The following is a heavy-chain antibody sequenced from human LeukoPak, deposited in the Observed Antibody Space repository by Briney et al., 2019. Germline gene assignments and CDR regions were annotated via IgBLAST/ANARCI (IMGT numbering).Heavy chain of an antibody. CDR3: ARYSSSWYKLPYYYYGMDV. D-gene: IGHD6-13*01. Sequence: ASVKVSCKASGYTFTGYYMHWVRQAPGQGLEWMGWINPNSGGTNYAQKFQGRVTMTTDTSTSTAYMELRSLRSDDTAVYYCARYSSSWYKLPYYYYGMDVWGQGTTVTVSS. CDR1: GYTFTGYY. CDR2: INPNSGGT. V-gene: IGHV1-2*02. J-gene: IGHJ6*02.